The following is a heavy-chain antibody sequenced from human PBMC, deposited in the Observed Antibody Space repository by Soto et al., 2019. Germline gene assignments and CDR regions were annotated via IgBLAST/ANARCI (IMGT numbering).Heavy chain of an antibody. Sequence: QVQVVQSGAEVRKSGSXVKVSXKASGGSFSXIAVTWVRXXPGXXXXXXXXXXXXXGTTNYPQNLQGRVTIIADKSTNTAFMELTSLRSEDTAVYYXAXXXXXXXXXXXSXXXXFXTXDVWGPGTTVTVSS. CDR3: AXXXXXXXXXXXSXXXXFXTXDV. CDR2: XXXXXGTT. CDR1: GGSFSXIA. V-gene: IGHV1-69*06. J-gene: IGHJ6*02.